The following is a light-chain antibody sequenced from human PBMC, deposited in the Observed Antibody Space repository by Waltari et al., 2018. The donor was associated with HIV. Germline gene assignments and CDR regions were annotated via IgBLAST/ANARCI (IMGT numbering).Light chain of an antibody. CDR3: CSYVSEIVPCV. V-gene: IGLV2-23*02. Sequence: QTALTQPASVSGSPGQSITLSCTGTSSDVGAYNLVSWYQQHLGKAPRLIIYDVSERPAGVSNRFTGSKSGNTASLTISGLQAEDEADYYCCSYVSEIVPCVFGGGTKLTVL. J-gene: IGLJ3*02. CDR1: SSDVGAYNL. CDR2: DVS.